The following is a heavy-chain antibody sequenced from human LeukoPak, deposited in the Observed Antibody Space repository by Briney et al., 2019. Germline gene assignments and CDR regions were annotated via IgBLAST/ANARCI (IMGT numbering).Heavy chain of an antibody. CDR2: INPSGGST. CDR3: ARADSGGDSSGYRWFDP. Sequence: ASVKVSCKASGYTFSSYYMHWVRQAPGQGLEWMGIINPSGGSTSYAQKFQGRITMTRDTSTSTVYMELSSLRSEDTAVYYCARADSGGDSSGYRWFDPWGQGTLVTVSS. V-gene: IGHV1-46*01. CDR1: GYTFSSYY. D-gene: IGHD3-22*01. J-gene: IGHJ5*02.